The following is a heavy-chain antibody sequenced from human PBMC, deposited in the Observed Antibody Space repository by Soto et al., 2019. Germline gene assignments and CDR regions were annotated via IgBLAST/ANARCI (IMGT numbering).Heavy chain of an antibody. CDR3: ARGSFDWATHDAFDI. V-gene: IGHV3-74*01. CDR1: GFTFSSYW. J-gene: IGHJ3*02. D-gene: IGHD3-9*01. Sequence: EVQLVESGGGLVQPGGSLRLSCAASGFTFSSYWMHWVRQAPGKGLVWVSRINSDGSSTSYADSVKGRFTISRDNAKNTLYLQMNSLRAEDTAVYYCARGSFDWATHDAFDIWGQGTMVTVSS. CDR2: INSDGSST.